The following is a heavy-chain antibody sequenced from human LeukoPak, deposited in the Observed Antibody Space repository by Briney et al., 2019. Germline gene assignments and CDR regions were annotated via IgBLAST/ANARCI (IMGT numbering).Heavy chain of an antibody. V-gene: IGHV3-21*01. CDR1: GFTFSSYS. D-gene: IGHD3-22*01. J-gene: IGHJ4*02. Sequence: GGSLRLSCAASGFTFSSYSMNWVRQAPGKGLEWVSSISSSSSYIYYADSVKGRFTISRDNSKNTLYLQMNSLRAEDTAVYYCARDLYYYDSSGYQDYWGQGTLVTVSS. CDR3: ARDLYYYDSSGYQDY. CDR2: ISSSSSYI.